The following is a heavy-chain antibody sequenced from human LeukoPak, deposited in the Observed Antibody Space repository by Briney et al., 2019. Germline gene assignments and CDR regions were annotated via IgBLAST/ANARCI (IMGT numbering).Heavy chain of an antibody. V-gene: IGHV3-43D*03. J-gene: IGHJ1*01. Sequence: GMSLRLSCAASGFTFSSYGMHWVRQAPGKGLEWVSLISWDSGNTYYADSVKGRFTISRDNSKNSLSLQMNSLRAEDTALYYCAKGPGAAVGKRYIQHWGQGTLVTVSS. CDR3: AKGPGAAVGKRYIQH. CDR1: GFTFSSYG. CDR2: ISWDSGNT. D-gene: IGHD6-13*01.